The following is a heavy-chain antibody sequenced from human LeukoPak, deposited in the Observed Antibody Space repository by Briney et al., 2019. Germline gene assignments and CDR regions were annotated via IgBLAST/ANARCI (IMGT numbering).Heavy chain of an antibody. CDR1: GFTFSNYY. V-gene: IGHV3-7*01. Sequence: TGGSLRLSCEASGFTFSNYYMTWVRQAPGKGLEWVANINEDGSDKYYADSVKGRFTVSRDNAQNSLYLQVKSLRAEDTSIYYCARDTYRFFDFWGQGTLVTVSS. CDR2: INEDGSDK. CDR3: ARDTYRFFDF. J-gene: IGHJ4*02. D-gene: IGHD1-1*01.